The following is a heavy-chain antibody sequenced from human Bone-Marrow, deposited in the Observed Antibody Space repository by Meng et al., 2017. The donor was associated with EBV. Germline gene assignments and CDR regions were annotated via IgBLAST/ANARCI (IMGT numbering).Heavy chain of an antibody. CDR3: ARIGRFCGGDCYADY. V-gene: IGHV1-18*01. J-gene: IGHJ4*02. CDR2: ISGYDGNT. Sequence: QLLLEQSGAGVKNPGASVNGVCKAPDYTFSNNGIAWVRQSPGQGLVWMGWISGYDGNTNYEQKFQGRVTMTTDPSTSTAYMDLRSLRSDDTAVYYCARIGRFCGGDCYADYWGQGTLVTVSS. CDR1: DYTFSNNG. D-gene: IGHD2-21*01.